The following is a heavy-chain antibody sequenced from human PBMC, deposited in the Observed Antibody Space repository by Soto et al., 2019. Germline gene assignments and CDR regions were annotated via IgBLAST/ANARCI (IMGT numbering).Heavy chain of an antibody. V-gene: IGHV4-4*02. CDR2: IFHDGTA. J-gene: IGHJ4*02. CDR1: GVSISSGNW. CDR3: ARLVYDTRLNYMYFDF. Sequence: SETLSLTCAVSGVSISSGNWWTWVRQTPQRGLEYIGEIFHDGTANYYPSFEGRVAISVDTSKNQFSLKLTSVTAADTAIYFCARLVYDTRLNYMYFDFWGQGALVTV. D-gene: IGHD3-10*01.